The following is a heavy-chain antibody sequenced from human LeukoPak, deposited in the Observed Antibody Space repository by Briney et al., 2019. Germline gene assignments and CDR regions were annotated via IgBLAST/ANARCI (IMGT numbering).Heavy chain of an antibody. CDR2: IIPIFGTA. J-gene: IGHJ4*02. CDR3: ARDPTYYYDSSGYYN. Sequence: ASVKVSCKASGGTFSGYAISWVRQAPGQGLEWMGGIIPIFGTANYAQKFQGRVTITTDESTSTAYMELSSLRSEDTAVYYCARDPTYYYDSSGYYNWGQGTLVTVSS. CDR1: GGTFSGYA. D-gene: IGHD3-22*01. V-gene: IGHV1-69*05.